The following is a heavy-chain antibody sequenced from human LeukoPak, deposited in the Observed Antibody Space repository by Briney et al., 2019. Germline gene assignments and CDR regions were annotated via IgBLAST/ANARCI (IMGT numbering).Heavy chain of an antibody. D-gene: IGHD7-27*01. J-gene: IGHJ4*02. V-gene: IGHV3-7*01. CDR2: MNEDGSGT. CDR3: AIDPDWGAIDY. Sequence: GGTLRLSCAVSVFSIRRSWMSWVRETPGKGREGVADMNEDGSGTYYVSSVTCRFPVARDNAKNSLYLQMSSLRAEDTAVYYCAIDPDWGAIDYWGQGTLVTVSS. CDR1: VFSIRRSW.